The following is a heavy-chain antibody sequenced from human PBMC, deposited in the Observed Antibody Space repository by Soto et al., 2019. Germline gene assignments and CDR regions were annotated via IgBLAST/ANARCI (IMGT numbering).Heavy chain of an antibody. CDR2: IIPIFGTA. Sequence: QVQLVQSGAEVKKPGSSMKDSCKASGGTFSSYAISWVRQAPGQGLEWMGGIIPIFGTANYAQKFQGRVTITADESTSTAYMELSSLRSEDTAVYYCARGAPTTVVTPGGWFDPWGQGTLVTVSS. CDR1: GGTFSSYA. D-gene: IGHD4-17*01. CDR3: ARGAPTTVVTPGGWFDP. V-gene: IGHV1-69*01. J-gene: IGHJ5*02.